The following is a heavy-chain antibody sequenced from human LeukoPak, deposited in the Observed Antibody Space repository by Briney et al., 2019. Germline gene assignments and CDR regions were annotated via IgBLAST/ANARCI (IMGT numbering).Heavy chain of an antibody. CDR2: IYSGGST. CDR1: GFTVSSNY. V-gene: IGHV3-66*01. D-gene: IGHD1-26*01. J-gene: IGHJ4*02. Sequence: GGSLRLSCAASGFTVSSNYMSWVRQAPGKGLEWVSVIYSGGSTYYADSVKGRFTISRDNSKNTLYLQMNSLRAEDTAVYYCAADSGSYHRTDYWGQGTLVTVSS. CDR3: AADSGSYHRTDY.